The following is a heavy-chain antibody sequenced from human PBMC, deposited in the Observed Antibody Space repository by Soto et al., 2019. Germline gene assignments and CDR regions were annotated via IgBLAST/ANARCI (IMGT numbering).Heavy chain of an antibody. V-gene: IGHV1-18*01. Sequence: QVQLVQSGAEVKKPGASVKVSCKASGYTFTSYGISWVRQAPGQGLEWMGWISAYNGNTNYAQKAQGRATMTTDTSTSTAYMELRGLRSDDTAVYYCARDPRSMVRGKNNWFDPWGQGTLVTVSS. CDR3: ARDPRSMVRGKNNWFDP. D-gene: IGHD3-10*01. J-gene: IGHJ5*02. CDR2: ISAYNGNT. CDR1: GYTFTSYG.